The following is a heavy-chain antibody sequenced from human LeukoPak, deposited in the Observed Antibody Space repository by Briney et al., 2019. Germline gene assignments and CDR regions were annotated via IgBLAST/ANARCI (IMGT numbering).Heavy chain of an antibody. CDR2: INHSGST. CDR3: ARGVAGTGDY. D-gene: IGHD6-13*01. V-gene: IGHV4-34*01. CDR1: GGSFSGYY. J-gene: IGHJ4*02. Sequence: SETLSLTCAVYGGSFSGYYWSWIRHPPGKGLEWIGEINHSGSTNYNPSLKSRVTISVDTSKNQFSLKLSSVTAADTAVYYCARGVAGTGDYWGQGTLVTVSS.